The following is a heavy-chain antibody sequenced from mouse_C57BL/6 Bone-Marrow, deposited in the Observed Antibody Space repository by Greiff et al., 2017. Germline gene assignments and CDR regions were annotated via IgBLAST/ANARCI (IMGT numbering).Heavy chain of an antibody. CDR3: ASRLYYYAMDY. CDR1: GYAFSSSW. V-gene: IGHV1-82*01. CDR2: IYPGDGDT. J-gene: IGHJ4*01. Sequence: VQLVESGPELVKPGASVKISCKASGYAFSSSWMNWVKQRPGKGLEWIGRIYPGDGDTNYNGKFKGKATLTADKSSSTAYMQLSSLTSEDSAVYFCASRLYYYAMDYWGQGTSVTVSS.